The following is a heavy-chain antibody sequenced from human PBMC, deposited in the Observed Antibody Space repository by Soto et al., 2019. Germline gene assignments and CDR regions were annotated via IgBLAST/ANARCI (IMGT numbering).Heavy chain of an antibody. D-gene: IGHD6-6*01. J-gene: IGHJ5*02. V-gene: IGHV4-4*02. Sequence: SETLSLTCAVSSGSISSSNWWSWVRQPPGKGLEWIGEIYHSGSTNYNPSLKSRVTISVDTSKNQFSLKLSSVTAADTAVYYCARGGEYSSSGNWFDPWGQGTLVTVSS. CDR3: ARGGEYSSSGNWFDP. CDR1: SGSISSSNW. CDR2: IYHSGST.